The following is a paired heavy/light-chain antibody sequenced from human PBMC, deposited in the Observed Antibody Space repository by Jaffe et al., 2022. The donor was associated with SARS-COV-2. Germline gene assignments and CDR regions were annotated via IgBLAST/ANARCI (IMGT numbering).Heavy chain of an antibody. CDR2: ISYSGST. V-gene: IGHV4-31*03. J-gene: IGHJ6*02. CDR3: ARVTYYYDSDGHPSYGMDV. D-gene: IGHD3-22*01. Sequence: QVQLQESGPGLVKPSQTLSLTCTVSGGSISSGGYYWSWIRQHPGKGLEWIGYISYSGSTNYNPSLKSRVTISVDTSKNQFSLRLNSVTVADTAVFYCARVTYYYDSDGHPSYGMDVWGQGTTVTVSS. CDR1: GGSISSGGYY.
Light chain of an antibody. CDR3: YSTDSSGSGV. CDR2: EDS. CDR1: ALPKKY. J-gene: IGLJ2*01. Sequence: SYELTQPPSVPVSPGQTATITCSGDALPKKYPYWYQQKSGQAPVLLIYEDSKRPSGIPERFSGSSSGTMATLTISGAQVEDEADYYCYSTDSSGSGVFGGGTELTVL. V-gene: IGLV3-10*01.